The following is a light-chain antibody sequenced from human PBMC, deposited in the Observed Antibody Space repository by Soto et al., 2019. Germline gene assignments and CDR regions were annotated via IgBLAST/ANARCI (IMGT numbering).Light chain of an antibody. Sequence: EIVLTQSPGTLSLSPGERATLSCSASQSVSSSYLAWYQQKPGQAPRLLIYGASSRATGIPDRFSGSGPGTDFTLTISRLEPEDFAVYYCQQYGSSPRTFGQGTKVDI. CDR1: QSVSSSY. CDR2: GAS. V-gene: IGKV3-20*01. J-gene: IGKJ1*01. CDR3: QQYGSSPRT.